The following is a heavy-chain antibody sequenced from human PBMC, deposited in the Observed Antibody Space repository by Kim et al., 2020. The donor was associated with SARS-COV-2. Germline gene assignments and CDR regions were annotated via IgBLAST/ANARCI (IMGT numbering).Heavy chain of an antibody. D-gene: IGHD3-22*01. J-gene: IGHJ3*02. CDR2: IYYSGST. CDR1: GGSISSGGYY. CDR3: ARATSITMIVVVINAFDI. V-gene: IGHV4-31*03. Sequence: SETLSLTCTVSGGSISSGGYYWSWIRQHPGKGLEWIGYIYYSGSTYYNPSLKSRVTISVDTSKNQFSLKLSSVTAAATAVYYCARATSITMIVVVINAFDIWGQGTMVTVSS.